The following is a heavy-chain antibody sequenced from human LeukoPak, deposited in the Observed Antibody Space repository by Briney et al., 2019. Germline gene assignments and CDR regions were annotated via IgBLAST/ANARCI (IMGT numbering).Heavy chain of an antibody. CDR1: GYTFTGFY. J-gene: IGHJ3*02. Sequence: ASVKVSCKASGYTFTGFYMHWVRQAPGQGLEWLGWINPNSGDTKYAQKFQGRVTMTRDTSISTAYMDLSRLRSDDTAVYYCARGFGGTYYTDGFDIWGQGTLVTVSS. CDR2: INPNSGDT. D-gene: IGHD1-26*01. CDR3: ARGFGGTYYTDGFDI. V-gene: IGHV1-2*02.